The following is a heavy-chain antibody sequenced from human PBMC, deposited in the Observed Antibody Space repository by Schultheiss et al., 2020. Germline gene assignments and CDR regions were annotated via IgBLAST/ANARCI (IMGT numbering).Heavy chain of an antibody. CDR2: IIPILGIA. CDR1: GYTFTGYY. Sequence: SVKVSCKASGYTFTGYYMHWVRQAPGQGLEWMGRIIPILGIANYAQKFQGRVTITADKSTSTAYMELSSLRSEDTAVYYCARGADYLGPWGQGTLVTVSS. J-gene: IGHJ5*02. CDR3: ARGADYLGP. V-gene: IGHV1-69*04. D-gene: IGHD3-16*01.